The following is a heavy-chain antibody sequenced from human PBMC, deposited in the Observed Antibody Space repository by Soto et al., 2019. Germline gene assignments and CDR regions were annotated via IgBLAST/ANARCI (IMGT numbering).Heavy chain of an antibody. CDR2: INHSGST. CDR1: GGSFSGYY. Sequence: QVQLQQWGAGLFKPSETLSLTCAVYGGSFSGYYWSWIRQPPGKGLEWIGEINHSGSTNYNPTLKSRVTISVDTSKTQFSLKLSSVTAADTAVYYCARGAAAAGKFDYWGQGTLVTVSS. CDR3: ARGAAAAGKFDY. V-gene: IGHV4-34*01. D-gene: IGHD6-13*01. J-gene: IGHJ4*02.